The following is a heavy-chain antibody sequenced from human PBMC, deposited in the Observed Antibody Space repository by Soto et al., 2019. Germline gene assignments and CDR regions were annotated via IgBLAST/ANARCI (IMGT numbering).Heavy chain of an antibody. CDR1: GYTFSNYG. CDR3: ARCYCSIGSCYTCWHFDL. D-gene: IGHD2-15*01. V-gene: IGHV1-18*01. CDR2: IGPYNGNT. Sequence: QVQLVQSGPEVKKPGASVKVSCQASGYTFSNYGISWVRQAPGQGLEWMGWIGPYNGNTDYAQNFQGRVTMTRDTSTNTAYMELGSLGSGGTALYYCARCYCSIGSCYTCWHFDLWGRGALLTVSS. J-gene: IGHJ2*01.